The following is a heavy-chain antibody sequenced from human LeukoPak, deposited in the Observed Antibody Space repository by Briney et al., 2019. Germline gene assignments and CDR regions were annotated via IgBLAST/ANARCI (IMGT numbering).Heavy chain of an antibody. V-gene: IGHV3-66*01. J-gene: IGHJ4*02. CDR1: GFTVSSNY. D-gene: IGHD3-22*01. Sequence: GGSLRLSCAASGFTVSSNYMNWVRQAPGKGLEWVSVIYHSGSTYYADSVKGRFTISRDNSKNTLHLQMNSLRAEDTAVYYCARDRGMYYYENSEFWGQGTLVTVSS. CDR2: IYHSGST. CDR3: ARDRGMYYYENSEF.